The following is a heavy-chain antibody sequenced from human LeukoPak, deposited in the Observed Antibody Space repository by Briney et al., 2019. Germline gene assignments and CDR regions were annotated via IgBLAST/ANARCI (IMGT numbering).Heavy chain of an antibody. D-gene: IGHD3-10*01. Sequence: PGGSLRLSCAASGFTFSSYEMNWVRQAPGKGLEWVSYISSSGSTIYYADSVKGRFTISRDNAKNSLYLQMNSLRAEDTAVYYCARDRATYALYYYGMDVWGQGTTVTVSS. CDR3: ARDRATYALYYYGMDV. CDR2: ISSSGSTI. V-gene: IGHV3-48*03. J-gene: IGHJ6*02. CDR1: GFTFSSYE.